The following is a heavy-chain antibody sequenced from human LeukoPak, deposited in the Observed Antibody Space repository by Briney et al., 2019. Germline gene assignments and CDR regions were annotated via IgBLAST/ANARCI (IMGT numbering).Heavy chain of an antibody. V-gene: IGHV3-23*01. J-gene: IGHJ6*02. CDR2: IGGSGGDT. Sequence: GGSLRLSCVASGFTFSSSAMNWVRQAPGEGLQWVSAIGGSGGDTYYADSVKGRFTISRENSKTTVYLQMDNLRAEDMAVYYCAKGWRMEVWGQGTTVTVS. CDR1: GFTFSSSA. CDR3: AKGWRMEV.